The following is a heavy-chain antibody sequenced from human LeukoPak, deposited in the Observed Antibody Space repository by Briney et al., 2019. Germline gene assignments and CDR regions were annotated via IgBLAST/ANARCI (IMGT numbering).Heavy chain of an antibody. Sequence: GALRLSCAASGFTFSDYYMSWIRQAPGKGLEWVSYISTSGSTIYYADSVKGRFTIPRDNPKNSLYLQMNSLRAEDTAVYYCASRIAARPIDYWAREPWSPSPQ. D-gene: IGHD6-6*01. CDR3: ASRIAARPIDY. J-gene: IGHJ4*02. V-gene: IGHV3-11*04. CDR1: GFTFSDYY. CDR2: ISTSGSTI.